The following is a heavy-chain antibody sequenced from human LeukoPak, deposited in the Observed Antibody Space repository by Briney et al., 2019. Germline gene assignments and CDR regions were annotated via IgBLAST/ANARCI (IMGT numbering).Heavy chain of an antibody. CDR3: ARDSGYDFWSGYYDY. CDR2: ISSSSYI. CDR1: GFTFSSYS. D-gene: IGHD3-3*01. V-gene: IGHV3-21*01. Sequence: RSGGSLRLSCAASGFTFSSYSMNWVRQAPGKGLEWVSSISSSSYIYYADSVKGRFTISRDNAKNSLYLQMNSLRAEDTAVYYCARDSGYDFWSGYYDYWGQETLVTVSS. J-gene: IGHJ4*02.